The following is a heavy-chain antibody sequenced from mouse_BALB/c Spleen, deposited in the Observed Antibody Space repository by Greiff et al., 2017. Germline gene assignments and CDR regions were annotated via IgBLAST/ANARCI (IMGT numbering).Heavy chain of an antibody. V-gene: IGHV5-12-2*01. CDR3: ARHPYYGSNYWYFDV. CDR1: GFTFSSYT. J-gene: IGHJ1*01. CDR2: ISNGGGST. Sequence: EVKLVESGGGLVQPGGSLKLSCAASGFTFSSYTMSWVRQTPEKRLEWVAYISNGGGSTYYPDTVKGRFTISRDNAKNTLYLQMSSLKSEDTAMYYCARHPYYGSNYWYFDVWGAGTTVTVSS. D-gene: IGHD1-1*01.